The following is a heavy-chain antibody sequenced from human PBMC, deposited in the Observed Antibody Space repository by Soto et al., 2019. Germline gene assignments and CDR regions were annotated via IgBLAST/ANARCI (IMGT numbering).Heavy chain of an antibody. CDR2: INHRGST. J-gene: IGHJ5*02. D-gene: IGHD3-16*01. Sequence: SETLALSCPVRGGRFSYKYWSGIRQPTGKWLQWISEINHRGSTTYNPSLKSRVTISIGVSNNQFTLKLNSVTAADTAVYYCARRTSIYTPNDYTWFAPSGPGTLVTVPS. CDR3: ARRTSIYTPNDYTWFAP. V-gene: IGHV4-34*01. CDR1: GGRFSYKY.